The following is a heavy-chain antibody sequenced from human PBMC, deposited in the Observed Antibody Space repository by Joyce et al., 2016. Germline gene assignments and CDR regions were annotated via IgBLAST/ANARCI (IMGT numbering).Heavy chain of an antibody. V-gene: IGHV3-23*01. CDR1: GFTFNNYA. Sequence: LSESGGDLVQPGGSLRLSCAASGFTFNNYAMAWVRQAPGKGLGWVSSITGRSGDTFYAHSVVGRFTISRDNSKDTLYLQLNSLRDEDTAIYYCAKGKGVGSIDWFDPWGQGTLVTVSS. D-gene: IGHD2-8*01. CDR3: AKGKGVGSIDWFDP. J-gene: IGHJ5*02. CDR2: ITGRSGDT.